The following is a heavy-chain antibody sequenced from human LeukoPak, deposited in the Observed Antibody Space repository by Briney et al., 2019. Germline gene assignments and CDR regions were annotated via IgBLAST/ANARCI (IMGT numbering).Heavy chain of an antibody. V-gene: IGHV3-30-3*01. CDR3: ARDKGEGIYYFYMDV. Sequence: GGSLRLSCVAAGISFSAYAMHWVRQAPGKGLDWVAITSQDVRNNFYADSVQGRFTISRDNSRNTVYLQMNRLRVEDTAVYFCARDKGEGIYYFYMDVWGKGTTVTVSS. CDR1: GISFSAYA. CDR2: TSQDVRNN. J-gene: IGHJ6*03. D-gene: IGHD3-16*01.